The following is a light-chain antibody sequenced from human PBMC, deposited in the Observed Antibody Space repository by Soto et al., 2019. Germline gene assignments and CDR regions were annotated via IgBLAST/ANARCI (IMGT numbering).Light chain of an antibody. J-gene: IGKJ4*01. CDR1: QSISSY. Sequence: DIQMTQSPSSLPAYVGDRATINCRASQSISSYLNWYQQKPGKAPKLLIYAASSLQSGVPSRFSGSGSGTDFTLTISSLQPEDFATYYCQQSYSTPLTFGGGTKVDIK. V-gene: IGKV1-39*01. CDR3: QQSYSTPLT. CDR2: AAS.